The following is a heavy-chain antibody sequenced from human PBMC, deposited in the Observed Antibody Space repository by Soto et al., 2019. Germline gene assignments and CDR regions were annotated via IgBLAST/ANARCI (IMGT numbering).Heavy chain of an antibody. V-gene: IGHV3-23*01. J-gene: IGHJ6*03. D-gene: IGHD2-2*01. Sequence: GGSLRLSCAASGFTFSSYAMSWVRQAPGKGLEWVSAISGSGGSTYYADSVKGRFTISRDNSKNTLYLQMNSLRAEDTAVYYCAKAIPAAMGFYYYYMDVWGKGTTVTVSS. CDR2: ISGSGGST. CDR3: AKAIPAAMGFYYYYMDV. CDR1: GFTFSSYA.